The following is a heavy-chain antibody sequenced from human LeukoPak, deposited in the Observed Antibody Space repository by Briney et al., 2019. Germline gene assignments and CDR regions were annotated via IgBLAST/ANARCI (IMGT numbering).Heavy chain of an antibody. CDR2: IYYSGST. V-gene: IGHV4-59*08. CDR1: GGSISSYY. CDR3: ARHAPRLIGRLDTAMAEFDY. D-gene: IGHD5-18*01. Sequence: SETLSLTCTVSGGSISSYYWSWIRQPPGKGLEWIGYIYYSGSTNYNPSLKSRVTISVDTSKNQFSLKLSSVTAADTAVYYCARHAPRLIGRLDTAMAEFDYWGQGTLVTVSS. J-gene: IGHJ4*02.